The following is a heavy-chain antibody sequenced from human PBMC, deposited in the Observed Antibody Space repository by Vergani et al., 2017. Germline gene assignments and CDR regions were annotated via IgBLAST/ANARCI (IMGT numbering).Heavy chain of an antibody. CDR1: GGSFSGYY. V-gene: IGHV4-34*01. CDR3: ARDRVGGYYDSSGYYLRYYYYGMDV. D-gene: IGHD3-22*01. Sequence: QVQLQQWGAGLLKPSETLSLTCAVYGGSFSGYYWSWIRQHPGKGLEWIGSIYYSGSTYYNPSLKSRVTISVDTSKNQFSLKLSSVTAADTAVYYCARDRVGGYYDSSGYYLRYYYYGMDVWGQGTTVTVSS. J-gene: IGHJ6*02. CDR2: IYYSGST.